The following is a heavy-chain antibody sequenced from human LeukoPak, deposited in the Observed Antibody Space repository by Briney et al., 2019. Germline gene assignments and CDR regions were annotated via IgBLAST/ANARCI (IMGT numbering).Heavy chain of an antibody. V-gene: IGHV3-48*01. CDR3: AKDLSITGTGRDAFDI. Sequence: GGSLRLSCAASGFIFSGYSMNWVRQAPGKGLEWISYISSSGSTIYYADSVKGRFTISRDNSKNTLYLQMNSLRAEDTAVYYCAKDLSITGTGRDAFDIWGQGTMVTVSS. CDR2: ISSSGSTI. CDR1: GFIFSGYS. D-gene: IGHD1-7*01. J-gene: IGHJ3*02.